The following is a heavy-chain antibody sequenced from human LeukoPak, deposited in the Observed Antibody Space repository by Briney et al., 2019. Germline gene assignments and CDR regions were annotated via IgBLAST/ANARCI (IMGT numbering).Heavy chain of an antibody. CDR2: IYSGGSA. V-gene: IGHV3-53*01. Sequence: GGSLRLSCAASGFTVSTNYMSWVRQAPGKGLEWVSVIYSGGSAYYADSVKGRFTIPRDNSKNTLYLQMNSLRAEDTAVYYCARERINSYGSPFGYWGQGTLVTVSS. D-gene: IGHD5-18*01. CDR3: ARERINSYGSPFGY. CDR1: GFTVSTNY. J-gene: IGHJ4*02.